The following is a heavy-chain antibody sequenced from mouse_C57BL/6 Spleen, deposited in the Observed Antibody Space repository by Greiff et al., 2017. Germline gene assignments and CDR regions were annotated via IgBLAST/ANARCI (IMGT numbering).Heavy chain of an antibody. CDR1: GYTFTSYW. CDR2: IHPNSGST. CDR3: ARYDGYPLYYYAMDY. V-gene: IGHV1-64*01. J-gene: IGHJ4*01. D-gene: IGHD2-3*01. Sequence: QVQLQQPGAELVKPGASVKLSCKASGYTFTSYWMHWVKQRPGQGLEWIGMIHPNSGSTNYNEKFQSKATLTVDKSSSTAYMQLSSLTSEDSAVYYCARYDGYPLYYYAMDYWGQGTSVTVSS.